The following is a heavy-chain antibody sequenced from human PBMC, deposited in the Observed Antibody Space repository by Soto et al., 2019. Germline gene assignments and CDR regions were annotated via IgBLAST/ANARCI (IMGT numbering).Heavy chain of an antibody. CDR3: ARDKITGLFDY. J-gene: IGHJ4*02. CDR1: GGSFSGYY. V-gene: IGHV4-34*01. Sequence: QVQLQQWGAGLLKPSETLSLTCALYGGSFSGYYWTWIRQPPGTGLEWIGEINHSGSTNYQPSLKSRYTISVDTSKHQFSLKLTSVTVADTAVFYCARDKITGLFDYWGQGTLVTVSS. D-gene: IGHD2-8*02. CDR2: INHSGST.